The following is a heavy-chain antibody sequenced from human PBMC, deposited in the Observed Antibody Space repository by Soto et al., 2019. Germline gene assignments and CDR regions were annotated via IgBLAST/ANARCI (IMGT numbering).Heavy chain of an antibody. CDR2: IIPIFGTA. V-gene: IGHV1-69*13. CDR3: ATSCGWENNWFGP. D-gene: IGHD6-19*01. Sequence: SVKVSCKASGGTFSSYALSWVRQAPGQGLEWMGGIIPIFGTAYYAQKFQGRVTMTADESTSTAYMELSGLRSEDTAVYYCATSCGWENNWFGPWGQGTLVTV. CDR1: GGTFSSYA. J-gene: IGHJ5*02.